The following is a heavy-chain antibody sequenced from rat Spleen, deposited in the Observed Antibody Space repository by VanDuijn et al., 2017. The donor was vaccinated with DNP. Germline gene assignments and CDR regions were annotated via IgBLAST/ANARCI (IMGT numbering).Heavy chain of an antibody. CDR1: GVTFSNYD. V-gene: IGHV5S10*01. Sequence: EVQLVESGGGLVQPGRSLKLSCAASGVTFSNYDMAWVRQAPTKGLEWVASISYDGSRTYYRDSVKGRFTISRDNAENTLFLQMDSLRSEDTATYYCATHSFTSGITTAFGSWGQGTLVTVSS. CDR2: ISYDGSRT. CDR3: ATHSFTSGITTAFGS. D-gene: IGHD1-11*01. J-gene: IGHJ3*01.